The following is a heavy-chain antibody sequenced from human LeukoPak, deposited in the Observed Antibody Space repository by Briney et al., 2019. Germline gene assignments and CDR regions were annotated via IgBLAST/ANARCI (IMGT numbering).Heavy chain of an antibody. CDR2: INPNTGNP. D-gene: IGHD3-16*02. Sequence: ASVKVSCKASGYSFTDYYINWVRQAPGQGLEWMGWINPNTGNPTYAQGFTGRFVFSLDTSVSTTYLQISSLKAEDTAVYYCARAYQRLGGLSLPDQWGQGTLVSVSS. CDR3: ARAYQRLGGLSLPDQ. CDR1: GYSFTDYY. J-gene: IGHJ5*02. V-gene: IGHV7-4-1*02.